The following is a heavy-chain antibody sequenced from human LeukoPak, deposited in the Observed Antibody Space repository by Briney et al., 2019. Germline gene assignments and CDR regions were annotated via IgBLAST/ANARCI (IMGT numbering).Heavy chain of an antibody. CDR2: IYYSGST. CDR1: GRSVSSGSYY. V-gene: IGHV4-61*01. D-gene: IGHD7-27*01. CDR3: ALANWEYYFDY. J-gene: IGHJ4*02. Sequence: SETLSLTCTVSGRSVSSGSYYWSWIRQPPGKGLEWIAYIYYSGSTNYNPSLQSRVTISVDTSKNQFSLKLSSVTAADTAVYYCALANWEYYFDYWGQGTLVTVSS.